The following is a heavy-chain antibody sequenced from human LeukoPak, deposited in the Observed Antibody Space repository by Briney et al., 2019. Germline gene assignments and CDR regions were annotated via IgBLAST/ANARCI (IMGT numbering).Heavy chain of an antibody. Sequence: GGSLRLSCAASGGTFSSYAISWVRQAPGQGLEWMGRIIPILGIANYAQKFQGRVTITADKSTSTAYMELSSLRSEDTAVYYCAREGYSGSYLYYFDYWGQGTLVTVSS. D-gene: IGHD1-26*01. CDR2: IIPILGIA. CDR1: GGTFSSYA. CDR3: AREGYSGSYLYYFDY. V-gene: IGHV1-69*04. J-gene: IGHJ4*02.